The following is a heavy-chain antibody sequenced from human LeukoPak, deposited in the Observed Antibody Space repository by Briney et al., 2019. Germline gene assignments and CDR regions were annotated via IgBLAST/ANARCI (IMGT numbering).Heavy chain of an antibody. CDR2: IYYSGST. V-gene: IGHV4-59*11. CDR1: GGSISSHY. Sequence: SETLSLTCTVSGGSISSHYWSWIRQPPGKGLEWIGYIYYSGSTNYNPSLKSRVTISVDTSKNQFSLKLSSVTAADTAVYYCARQYCGSDCQYFDYWGQGTLVTVSS. J-gene: IGHJ4*02. D-gene: IGHD2-21*02. CDR3: ARQYCGSDCQYFDY.